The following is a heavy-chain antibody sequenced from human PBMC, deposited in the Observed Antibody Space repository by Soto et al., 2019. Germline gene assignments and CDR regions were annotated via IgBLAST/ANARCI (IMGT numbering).Heavy chain of an antibody. V-gene: IGHV3-21*01. Sequence: PGGSLILSCAASGFTFSSDSMGWVRQAPGKGLEWVASISSSGSFVNYADSVKGRFTISRDNAKNSLYLQMRSLKDEDTAVYYCARDPPSGTTLDWFDSWGQGTLVTVSS. CDR1: GFTFSSDS. CDR2: ISSSGSFV. CDR3: ARDPPSGTTLDWFDS. J-gene: IGHJ5*01. D-gene: IGHD1-7*01.